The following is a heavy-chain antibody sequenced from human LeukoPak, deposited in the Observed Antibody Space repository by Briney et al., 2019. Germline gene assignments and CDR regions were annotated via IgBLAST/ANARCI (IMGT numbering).Heavy chain of an antibody. Sequence: PSQTLSLTCAVSGGSISSGAYSWSWIRQPPRKGLEWIGYVYYSGGTYYNPSLKSRVTISVDTSKNQFSLKLSSVTAADTAVYYCARLDDNSGYFHWGQGTLVTVSS. CDR2: VYYSGGT. CDR3: ARLDDNSGYFH. V-gene: IGHV4-30-4*07. CDR1: GGSISSGAYS. D-gene: IGHD3-22*01. J-gene: IGHJ4*02.